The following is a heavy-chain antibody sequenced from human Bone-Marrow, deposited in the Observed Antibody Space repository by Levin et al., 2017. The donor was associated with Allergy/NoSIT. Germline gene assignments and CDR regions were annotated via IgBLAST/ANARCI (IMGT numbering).Heavy chain of an antibody. D-gene: IGHD5-18*01. V-gene: IGHV3-23*01. CDR1: GFSFSTSG. Sequence: GGSLRLSCAASGFSFSTSGMNWVRQAPGKGLECVSGISDTGDYIVYADSVKGRFTISRDNSKNTVYLQMNSLRDDDTAVYYCAKDLGRSGNTYGPSWGQGTLVTVSS. CDR3: AKDLGRSGNTYGPS. J-gene: IGHJ4*02. CDR2: ISDTGDYI.